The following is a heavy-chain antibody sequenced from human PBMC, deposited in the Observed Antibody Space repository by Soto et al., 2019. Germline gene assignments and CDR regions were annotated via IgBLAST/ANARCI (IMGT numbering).Heavy chain of an antibody. D-gene: IGHD1-1*01. V-gene: IGHV2-5*01. Sequence: QITLKESGPALVKPTQTLTLTCTFSGFSLTNSGVGVARIRQSPGKAPEWLALIYWHDDKRYKSPLETMITITNDPFKNPVVLTIPNMDPVDTATYYCAHRLLIMFLGSVTTTPIYFDYWGQGIQVSVSS. J-gene: IGHJ4*02. CDR1: GFSLTNSGVG. CDR2: IYWHDDK. CDR3: AHRLLIMFLGSVTTTPIYFDY.